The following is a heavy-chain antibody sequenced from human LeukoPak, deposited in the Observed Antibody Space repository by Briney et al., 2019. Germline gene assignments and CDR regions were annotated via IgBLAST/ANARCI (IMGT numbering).Heavy chain of an antibody. CDR1: GFTFSSYW. CDR3: ARDRRDGYNSVAFDI. J-gene: IGHJ3*02. D-gene: IGHD5-24*01. Sequence: GGSLRLSCAASGFTFSSYWMSWVRQAPGKGLEWVANIKQDGSEKYYVDSVKGRFTISRDNAKNSLYLQMNSLRAEDTAVYYCARDRRDGYNSVAFDIWGQGTIVTVSS. CDR2: IKQDGSEK. V-gene: IGHV3-7*01.